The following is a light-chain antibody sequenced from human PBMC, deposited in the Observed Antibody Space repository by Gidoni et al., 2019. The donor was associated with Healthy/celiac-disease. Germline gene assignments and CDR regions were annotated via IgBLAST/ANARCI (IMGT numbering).Light chain of an antibody. V-gene: IGKV3-11*01. J-gene: IGKJ5*01. Sequence: EIVFTQSPATLSLSPGERATLSCRASQSASSYLAWYQQKPGQAPRLLIYDASNRATGIPARFSGSGSGTDFTLTISSLEPEDFAVYYCQQRSNWITFGQGTRLEIK. CDR1: QSASSY. CDR2: DAS. CDR3: QQRSNWIT.